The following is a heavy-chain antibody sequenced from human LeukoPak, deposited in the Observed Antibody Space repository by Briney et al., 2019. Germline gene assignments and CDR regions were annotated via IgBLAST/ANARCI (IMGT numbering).Heavy chain of an antibody. V-gene: IGHV4-4*02. CDR1: GGSISSSW. D-gene: IGHD3-10*01. Sequence: SGTLSLTCAVSGGSISSSWWSWVRQPPGKGLEWIGEIFHSGSTNYNPSLKSRLTMSVDTSKNQFSLHLTSVTTADTAVYYCARKGEHYYNSGKLWPAWFDLWGQGTVVTVSS. CDR2: IFHSGST. CDR3: ARKGEHYYNSGKLWPAWFDL. J-gene: IGHJ5*02.